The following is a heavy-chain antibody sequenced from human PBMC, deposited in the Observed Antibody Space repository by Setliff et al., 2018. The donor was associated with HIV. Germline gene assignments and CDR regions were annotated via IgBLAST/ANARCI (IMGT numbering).Heavy chain of an antibody. J-gene: IGHJ4*02. Sequence: SGGSLRLSCAASGFTFNTAWMHWVRQAPGKGLEWVGRVKSRTDGGTTDYAASVRGRFTISRDDSRNTVYLQMNFLKLEDTALYFCTREVRHGNYYFDSWGQGTPVTVSS. D-gene: IGHD3-3*01. CDR2: VKSRTDGGTT. CDR3: TREVRHGNYYFDS. CDR1: GFTFNTAW. V-gene: IGHV3-15*01.